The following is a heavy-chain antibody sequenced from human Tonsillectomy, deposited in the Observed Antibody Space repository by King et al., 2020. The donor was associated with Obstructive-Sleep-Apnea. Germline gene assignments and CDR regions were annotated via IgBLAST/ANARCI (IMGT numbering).Heavy chain of an antibody. D-gene: IGHD5-12*01. CDR2: ISSIGSYI. CDR3: ARDPRREWLRLTPNFDH. J-gene: IGHJ4*02. Sequence: VQLVESGGGLVKPGGSLRLSCEASGFTFSRYSMNWVRQVPGKGLEWVSSISSIGSYIYYADSVKGRFTISRDNAKNSLFLQMNSLRTEDTAVYYCARDPRREWLRLTPNFDHWGQGTLVTVSS. CDR1: GFTFSRYS. V-gene: IGHV3-21*01.